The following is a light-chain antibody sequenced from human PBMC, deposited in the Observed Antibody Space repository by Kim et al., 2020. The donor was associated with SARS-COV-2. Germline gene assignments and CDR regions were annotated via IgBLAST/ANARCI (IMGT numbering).Light chain of an antibody. CDR3: VLYMGSGIWV. Sequence: QAVVTQEPSFSVSPGGTVTLTCGLSSGSVSTSYYPTWYQQTPGQAPRTLIYSTNTRSSGVPDRFSGSILGNKAALTITGAQADDDSDYYCVLYMGSGIWVFGGGTQLTVL. J-gene: IGLJ3*02. CDR2: STN. V-gene: IGLV8-61*01. CDR1: SGSVSTSYY.